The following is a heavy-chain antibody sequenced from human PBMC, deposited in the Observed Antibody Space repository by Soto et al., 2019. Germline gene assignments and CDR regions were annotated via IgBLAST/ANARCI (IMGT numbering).Heavy chain of an antibody. Sequence: GGSLRLSCAASGFTFSSYSMNWVRQAPGKGLEWVSSISSSSSYIYYADSVKGRFTISRDNAKNSLYLQMNSLRAEDTAVYYCATDPRYCGGDCSAEYFQHWGQGTLVTVS. J-gene: IGHJ1*01. CDR1: GFTFSSYS. CDR3: ATDPRYCGGDCSAEYFQH. V-gene: IGHV3-21*01. CDR2: ISSSSSYI. D-gene: IGHD2-21*02.